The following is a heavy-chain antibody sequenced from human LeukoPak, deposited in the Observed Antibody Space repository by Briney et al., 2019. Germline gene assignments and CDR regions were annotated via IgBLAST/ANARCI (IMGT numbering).Heavy chain of an antibody. CDR3: ARSDSGDVDY. V-gene: IGHV3-74*01. CDR1: GFSFSNYW. Sequence: GGSLRLSCAASGFSFSNYWMHWVRQTPGKGLVWVSRINTDGTSTSYADSVKGRFTISRDNAKNTLYLQVNRLRAEDTALYFCARSDSGDVDYWGQGTLVTVSS. CDR2: INTDGTST. D-gene: IGHD3-10*01. J-gene: IGHJ4*02.